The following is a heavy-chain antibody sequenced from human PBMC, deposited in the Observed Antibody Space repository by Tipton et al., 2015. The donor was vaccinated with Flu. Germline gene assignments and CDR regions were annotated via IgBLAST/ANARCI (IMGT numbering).Heavy chain of an antibody. V-gene: IGHV4-38-2*01. CDR1: GYSTSSGFY. D-gene: IGHD6-13*01. CDR3: ARGEQQLGTNDY. CDR2: IYHSGST. J-gene: IGHJ4*02. Sequence: TLSLTCAVSGYSTSSGFYWGWIRQAPGKGLEWIGNIYHSGSTYYNPSLQSRVTISVDTSKNQFSLNLRFVTAADTALYFCARGEQQLGTNDYWGQGTLVTVPS.